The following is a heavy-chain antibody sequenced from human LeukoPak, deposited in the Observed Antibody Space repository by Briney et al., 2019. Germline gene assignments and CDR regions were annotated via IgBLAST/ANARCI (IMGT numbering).Heavy chain of an antibody. CDR2: FDPEDGET. CDR3: ARDTDYYGSGSYYRGIDY. D-gene: IGHD3-10*01. Sequence: ASAKVSCKVSGYTLTELSMHWVRQAPGKGLEWMGGFDPEDGETIYAQKFQGRVTMTEDTSTDTAYMELSSLRSEDTAVYYCARDTDYYGSGSYYRGIDYWGQGTLVTVSS. V-gene: IGHV1-24*01. J-gene: IGHJ4*02. CDR1: GYTLTELS.